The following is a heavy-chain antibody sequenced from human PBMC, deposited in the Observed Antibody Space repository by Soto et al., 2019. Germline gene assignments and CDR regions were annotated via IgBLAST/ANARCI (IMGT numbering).Heavy chain of an antibody. D-gene: IGHD5-18*01. Sequence: QVQLQESGPGLVKPSETLSLTCTVSGGSVSSGSYYWSWIRQHPGKGLEWIGYIYYSGSTNYNPSLKSRVTISVDTSKNQFSLKLSSVTAADTAVYYCARDGALGIQLWYYGMDVWGQGTTVTVSS. CDR3: ARDGALGIQLWYYGMDV. CDR1: GGSVSSGSYY. J-gene: IGHJ6*02. CDR2: IYYSGST. V-gene: IGHV4-61*01.